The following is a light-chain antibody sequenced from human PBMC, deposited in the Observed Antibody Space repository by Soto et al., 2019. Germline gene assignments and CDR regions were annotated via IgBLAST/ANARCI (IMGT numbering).Light chain of an antibody. J-gene: IGLJ2*01. CDR2: EVI. CDR1: SSDVGGYNY. Sequence: QSALTQPASVSGSPGQSITISCTGTSSDVGGYNYVSWSQRHPGKAPKLMIYEVINRPSGVSNRFSGSKSGNTASLTISGLQAEDEADYYCSSYTSSSTLVFGGGTQLTVL. CDR3: SSYTSSSTLV. V-gene: IGLV2-14*01.